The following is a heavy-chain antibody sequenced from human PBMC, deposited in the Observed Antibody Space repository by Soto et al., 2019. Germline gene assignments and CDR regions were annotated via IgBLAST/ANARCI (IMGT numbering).Heavy chain of an antibody. CDR2: ISGSGGST. J-gene: IGHJ3*02. V-gene: IGHV3-23*01. Sequence: EVQLLESGGGLVQPGGSLRLSCAASGFTFSSYAMSWVRQAPGKGLEWVSAISGSGGSTYYADSVKGRFTISRDNSKNTLYLQMNSLRAEDTAVYYCAKEWGSGYSGRDAFDIWGQGTMVTVSS. CDR3: AKEWGSGYSGRDAFDI. D-gene: IGHD5-12*01. CDR1: GFTFSSYA.